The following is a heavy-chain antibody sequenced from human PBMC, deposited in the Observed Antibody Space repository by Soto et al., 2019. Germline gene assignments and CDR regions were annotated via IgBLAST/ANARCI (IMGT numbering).Heavy chain of an antibody. CDR2: IKSKTDGGTT. Sequence: GGSLRLSCAASGFTFSNAWMSWVRQAPGKGLEWVGRIKSKTDGGTTDYAAPVKGRFTISRDDSKNTLYLQMNSLKTEDTAVYYCTTDCSGGSCYLAGPYWGQGTLVTVSS. V-gene: IGHV3-15*01. CDR3: TTDCSGGSCYLAGPY. J-gene: IGHJ4*02. D-gene: IGHD2-15*01. CDR1: GFTFSNAW.